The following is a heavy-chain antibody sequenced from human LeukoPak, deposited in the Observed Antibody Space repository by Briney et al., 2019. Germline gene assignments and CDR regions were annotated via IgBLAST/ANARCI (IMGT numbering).Heavy chain of an antibody. V-gene: IGHV4-30-4*01. D-gene: IGHD3-22*01. CDR3: ARVLNYYDSSGYQYHDY. CDR2: IYYSGST. CDR1: GGSISSGDYY. J-gene: IGHJ4*02. Sequence: TLSLTCTVSGGSISSGDYYWSWIRQPPGKGLEWIGYIYYSGSTYYNPSLKSRVTISVDTSKNQFSLKLSSVTAADTAVYYCARVLNYYDSSGYQYHDYWGQGTLVTVSS.